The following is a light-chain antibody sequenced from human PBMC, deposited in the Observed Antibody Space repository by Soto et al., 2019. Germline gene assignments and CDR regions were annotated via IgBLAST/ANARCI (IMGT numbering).Light chain of an antibody. Sequence: DIQMTQSPSSLSASVGDRVTITFQASQDISNYLNWYQQKPGKAPKLLIYDASNLETGVPSRFSGSGSGTDFTFTISSLQPEDIATYYCQQYDKLPFTFGPWTKVDIK. J-gene: IGKJ3*01. CDR1: QDISNY. CDR3: QQYDKLPFT. CDR2: DAS. V-gene: IGKV1-33*01.